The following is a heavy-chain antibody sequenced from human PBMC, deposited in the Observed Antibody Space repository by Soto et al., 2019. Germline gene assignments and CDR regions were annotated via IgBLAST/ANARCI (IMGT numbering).Heavy chain of an antibody. CDR1: GFTFSNYA. J-gene: IGHJ5*01. CDR3: VKDPVSGGSGGSWFDY. D-gene: IGHD3-10*01. CDR2: MSGNGGRI. Sequence: EVQLLESVGGLVQPGGSLRLSGAVSGFTFSNYAMTCVRQAAGKGLQLVCLMSGNGGRIVYADSVKGRFTISRDNSKTTLYLQMNSLRLEDTAVYYCVKDPVSGGSGGSWFDYWGQGTLVTVSS. V-gene: IGHV3-23*01.